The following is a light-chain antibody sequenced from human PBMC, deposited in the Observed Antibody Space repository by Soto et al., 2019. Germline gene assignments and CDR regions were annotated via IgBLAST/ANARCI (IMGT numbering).Light chain of an antibody. CDR1: QSVTSS. CDR3: QQRTTWPT. V-gene: IGKV3-11*01. Sequence: EIVLTQSPATLSLSPGDRATLSCRASQSVTSSLAWFQQKPGQAPRLLIYDVSRRATDIPARFSGSGSGTDFTLTISSLEPEDFAVYYCQQRTTWPTFGGGTKVEIK. J-gene: IGKJ4*01. CDR2: DVS.